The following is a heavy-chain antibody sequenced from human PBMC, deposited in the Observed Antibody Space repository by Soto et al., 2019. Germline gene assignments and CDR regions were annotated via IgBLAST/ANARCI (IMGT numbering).Heavy chain of an antibody. Sequence: QVQLVQSGAEVKKPGSSVKVSCKASGGTFSSYAISWVRQAPGQGLEWMGGIIPIFGTANYAQKFQGRVTITADESTSTAYMELSSLRSEDTAVYYCAAVPEYSSSSASGWFDPWGQGTLVTVSS. D-gene: IGHD6-6*01. CDR1: GGTFSSYA. V-gene: IGHV1-69*01. CDR3: AAVPEYSSSSASGWFDP. CDR2: IIPIFGTA. J-gene: IGHJ5*02.